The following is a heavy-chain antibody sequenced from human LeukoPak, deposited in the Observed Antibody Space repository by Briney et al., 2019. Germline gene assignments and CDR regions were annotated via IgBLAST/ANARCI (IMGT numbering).Heavy chain of an antibody. CDR2: INCNTAVT. J-gene: IGHJ4*02. CDR1: GYTFNGYY. D-gene: IGHD5-12*01. CDR3: ARDRSDPGLAIDY. V-gene: IGHV1-2*02. Sequence: ASVKVSCKATGYTFNGYYMHWVRQAPGQGLEWMGWINCNTAVTNYAPKFQGRVTMTRDTSTSTAYMELRSLRSDDTAVYYCARDRSDPGLAIDYWGQGTLVTVSS.